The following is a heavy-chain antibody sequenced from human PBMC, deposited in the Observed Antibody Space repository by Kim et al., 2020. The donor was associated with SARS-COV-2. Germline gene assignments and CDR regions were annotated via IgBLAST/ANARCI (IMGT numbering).Heavy chain of an antibody. V-gene: IGHV4-34*01. CDR3: GRGGLRVYYYYGMDV. CDR2: INHSGST. CDR1: GGSFSGYY. J-gene: IGHJ6*02. Sequence: SETLSLTCAVYGGSFSGYYWSWIRQPPGKGLEWIGEINHSGSTNYNPSLKSRVTISVDTSKNQFSLKLSSVTAADTAVYYCGRGGLRVYYYYGMDVWGQGTTVTVSS. D-gene: IGHD5-12*01.